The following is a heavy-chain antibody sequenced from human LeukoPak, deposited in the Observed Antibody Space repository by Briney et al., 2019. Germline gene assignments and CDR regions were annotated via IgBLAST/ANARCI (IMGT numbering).Heavy chain of an antibody. D-gene: IGHD3-22*01. CDR1: GGSISSYY. J-gene: IGHJ3*02. Sequence: SETLSLTCTGSGGSISSYYWSWIRQPPGKGLEWIGYIYYSGSTNYNPSLKSRVTISVDTSKNQFSLKLSSVTAADTAVYYCARAALYYDSSGPFGGYAFDIWGQGTMVTVSS. CDR3: ARAALYYDSSGPFGGYAFDI. V-gene: IGHV4-59*01. CDR2: IYYSGST.